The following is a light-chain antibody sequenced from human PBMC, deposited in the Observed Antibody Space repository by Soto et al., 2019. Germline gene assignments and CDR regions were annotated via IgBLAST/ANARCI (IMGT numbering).Light chain of an antibody. J-gene: IGKJ4*01. CDR2: GAS. Sequence: EIVLTQSPGTLSLSPGERATLSCRASQSVSSSYLAWYQQKPGQAPRLLIYGASSRATGIPDRSSGSGSGTDFTLTVSRLEPEDFAGYYCQQYGSSPPVSFGGGTKVDIK. CDR1: QSVSSSY. V-gene: IGKV3-20*01. CDR3: QQYGSSPPVS.